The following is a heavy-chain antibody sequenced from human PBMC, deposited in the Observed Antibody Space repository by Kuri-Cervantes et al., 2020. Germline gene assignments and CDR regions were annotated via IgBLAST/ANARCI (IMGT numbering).Heavy chain of an antibody. CDR1: GYTFTSYY. V-gene: IGHV1-46*01. CDR2: INPSGGST. D-gene: IGHD2-15*01. J-gene: IGHJ4*02. Sequence: ASVKVSCKASGYTFTSYYMHWVRQAPGQGLEWMGIINPSGGSTSYAQKFQGRVTMTRDTSASTAYMELSSLRSEDTAVYYCARGIEAGAVDYWGQGTLVTVSS. CDR3: ARGIEAGAVDY.